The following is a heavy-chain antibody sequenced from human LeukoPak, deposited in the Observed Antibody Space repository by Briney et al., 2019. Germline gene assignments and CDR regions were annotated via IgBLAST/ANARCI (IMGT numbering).Heavy chain of an antibody. CDR1: RFNFSIYW. CDR3: ARKNYLSD. J-gene: IGHJ4*02. CDR2: IKHDGSEK. D-gene: IGHD3-10*01. Sequence: PGGSLRLSCVTSRFNFSIYWMSWVRQAPGKGLEWVANIKHDGSEKYYVDSVKGRFTISRDNAKNSLYLQMNSLRAEGTAVYYCARKNYLSDWGQGTLVTVSS. V-gene: IGHV3-7*01.